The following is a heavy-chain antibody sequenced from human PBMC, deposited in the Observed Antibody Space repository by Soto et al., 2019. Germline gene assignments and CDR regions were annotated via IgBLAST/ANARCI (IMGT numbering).Heavy chain of an antibody. Sequence: SETLSLTCAVSGGSISSSNWWSWVRQPPGKGLDWIGEIYHSGSTNYNPSLKSRVTISVDESKNQFSLKLSSVTAADTAVYYCARDRLGYSYGLMDYYYYGMDVWGQGTTVTVSS. CDR2: IYHSGST. CDR1: GGSISSSNW. J-gene: IGHJ6*02. D-gene: IGHD5-18*01. V-gene: IGHV4-4*02. CDR3: ARDRLGYSYGLMDYYYYGMDV.